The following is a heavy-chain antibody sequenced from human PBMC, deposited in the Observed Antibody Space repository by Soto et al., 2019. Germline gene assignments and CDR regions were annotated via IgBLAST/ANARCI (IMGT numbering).Heavy chain of an antibody. CDR3: ARAGAYYDSSCTPDAFDI. D-gene: IGHD3-22*01. CDR2: IYSGGST. Sequence: EVQLVESGGGLIQPGGSLRLSCAASGFTVSSNYMTWVRQAPGKGLEWVSVIYSGGSTYYADSVKGRFTISRDNSKNTLYLQMNSLRAEDTAVYYCARAGAYYDSSCTPDAFDIWGQGTMVTVSS. V-gene: IGHV3-53*01. CDR1: GFTVSSNY. J-gene: IGHJ3*02.